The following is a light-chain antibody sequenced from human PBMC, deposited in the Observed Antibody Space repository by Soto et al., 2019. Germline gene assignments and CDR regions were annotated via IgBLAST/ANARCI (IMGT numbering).Light chain of an antibody. CDR1: QTVTGA. Sequence: EILMTQSPATLSVSPGERATLSCRASQTVTGALAWYQQKPGQAPRLLIYGASTRATGIPDRFSGSGSGTEFTLTINSLQSEDFAVYYCQQYNDWPPYTFGQGTNVEIK. CDR3: QQYNDWPPYT. J-gene: IGKJ2*01. V-gene: IGKV3-15*01. CDR2: GAS.